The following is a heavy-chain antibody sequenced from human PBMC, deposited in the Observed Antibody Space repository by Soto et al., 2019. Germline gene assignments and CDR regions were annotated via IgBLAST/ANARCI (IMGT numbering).Heavy chain of an antibody. CDR1: GFTFSSYA. Sequence: PGGSLRLSCAASGFTFSSYAMHWVRQAPGKGLEWVAVISYDGSNKYYADSVKGRFTISRDNSKNTLYLQMNSLRAEDTAVYYFARALTYYDFLSGAAKYGMDVCFQATTFTISS. CDR2: ISYDGSNK. CDR3: ARALTYYDFLSGAAKYGMDV. V-gene: IGHV3-30-3*01. J-gene: IGHJ6*02. D-gene: IGHD3-3*01.